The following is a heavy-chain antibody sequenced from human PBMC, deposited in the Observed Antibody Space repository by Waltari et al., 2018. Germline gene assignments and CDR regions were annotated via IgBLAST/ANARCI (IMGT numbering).Heavy chain of an antibody. CDR1: GFTFSSYA. D-gene: IGHD3-10*01. CDR2: IWYDGTKT. V-gene: IGHV3-33*01. CDR3: ARVHGRVHYYGMDI. J-gene: IGHJ6*02. Sequence: QMQLVESGGGVVQPGRSLRLSCAPSGFTFSSYAMHWVRQAPGKGLEWVAVIWYDGTKTYHADSVRGRFSISRDNFQSILSLQMDSLRAEDTAVYYCARVHGRVHYYGMDIWGQGTTVIVSS.